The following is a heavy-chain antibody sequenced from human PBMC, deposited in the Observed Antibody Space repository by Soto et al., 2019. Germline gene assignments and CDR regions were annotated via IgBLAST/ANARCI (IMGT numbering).Heavy chain of an antibody. CDR1: GYTLTELS. J-gene: IGHJ1*01. V-gene: IGHV1-24*01. CDR3: ATMRGSGSYFYPPAEYFQH. Sequence: GASVKVSCKVSGYTLTELSMHWVRQAPGKGLEWMGGFDPEDGETIYAQKFQGRVTMTEDTSTDTAYMELSSLRSEDTAVYYCATMRGSGSYFYPPAEYFQHWGQGTLVIVSS. D-gene: IGHD3-10*01. CDR2: FDPEDGET.